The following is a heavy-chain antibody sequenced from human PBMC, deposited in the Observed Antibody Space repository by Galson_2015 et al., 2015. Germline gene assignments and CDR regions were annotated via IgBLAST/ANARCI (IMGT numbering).Heavy chain of an antibody. CDR2: IYSGGST. V-gene: IGHV3-53*01. CDR3: ARGSPGAYDSSGYGYY. CDR1: GFTVSSNY. Sequence: SLRLSCAASGFTVSSNYMGWVRQAPGKGLEWVSVIYSGGSTHYADSVKGRFTISRDNSKNTLYLQMNSLKAEDTAVYYCARGSPGAYDSSGYGYYWGQGTLVTVSS. J-gene: IGHJ4*02. D-gene: IGHD3-22*01.